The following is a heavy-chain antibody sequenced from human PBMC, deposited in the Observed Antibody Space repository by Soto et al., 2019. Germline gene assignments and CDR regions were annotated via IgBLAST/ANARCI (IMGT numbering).Heavy chain of an antibody. D-gene: IGHD5-18*01. CDR2: IWYDGSNK. J-gene: IGHJ4*02. V-gene: IGHV3-33*01. Sequence: GGSLRLSCAASRFTFSSYGMHLVRQAPGKGLEWVAVIWYDGSNKYYADSVKGRFTISRDNSKNTLYLQMNSLRAEDTAVYYCARDGGWIQLTRFDYWGQGTLVTVSS. CDR3: ARDGGWIQLTRFDY. CDR1: RFTFSSYG.